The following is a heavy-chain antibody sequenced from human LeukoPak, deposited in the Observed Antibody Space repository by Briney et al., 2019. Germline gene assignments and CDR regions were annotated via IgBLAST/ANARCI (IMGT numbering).Heavy chain of an antibody. Sequence: ASVKVSCKASGYTFANYGISWVRQAPGQGLEWMGWISAYNGNTNYAQKLQGRVTMTTDTSTSTAYMELSNLTSEDTAVYYCARAPAGMDVWGQGTTVIVSS. CDR3: ARAPAGMDV. CDR2: ISAYNGNT. V-gene: IGHV1-18*01. J-gene: IGHJ6*02. CDR1: GYTFANYG. D-gene: IGHD1-14*01.